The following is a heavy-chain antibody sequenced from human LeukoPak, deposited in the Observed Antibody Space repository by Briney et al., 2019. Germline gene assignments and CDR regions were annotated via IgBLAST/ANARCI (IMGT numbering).Heavy chain of an antibody. CDR3: ARGPTVDYDILIGYYRFDN. D-gene: IGHD3-9*01. CDR2: INHSGST. CDR1: GGSISTYY. J-gene: IGHJ4*02. V-gene: IGHV4-34*01. Sequence: PSETLSLTCTVSGGSISTYYWSWIRQPPGKGLEWIGEINHSGSTNYIPSLKSRVTISLDTSKNQFSLKLSSVTAADTAVYYCARGPTVDYDILIGYYRFDNWGQGTLVTVSS.